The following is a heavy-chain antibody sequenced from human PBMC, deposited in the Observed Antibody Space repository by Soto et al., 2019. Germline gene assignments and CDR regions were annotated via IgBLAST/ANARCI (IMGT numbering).Heavy chain of an antibody. CDR2: ISGSGGST. D-gene: IGHD3-22*01. CDR3: AKNPGYYYDSTGYHFDY. J-gene: IGHJ4*02. Sequence: GGSLRLSCAASGFTFSSYAMSWVRQAPGKGLEWVSAISGSGGSTYYADSVKGRFTISRDNSKNTLYLQMNSLRVEDTALYYCAKNPGYYYDSTGYHFDYWGQGTLVTVSS. CDR1: GFTFSSYA. V-gene: IGHV3-23*01.